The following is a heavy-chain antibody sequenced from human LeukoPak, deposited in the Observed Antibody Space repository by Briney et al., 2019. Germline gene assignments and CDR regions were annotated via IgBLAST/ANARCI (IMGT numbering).Heavy chain of an antibody. CDR3: ARAEMSLRSLDV. D-gene: IGHD3-3*01. Sequence: GGSLRLSCAASGFTFSDYYMSWIRQAPGKGLEWVSYISSSGSTIYYADSVKGRFTISRDNAKNSLYLQMDSLRAEDTAVYYCARAEMSLRSLDVWGKGTTVTVSS. CDR2: ISSSGSTI. J-gene: IGHJ6*04. CDR1: GFTFSDYY. V-gene: IGHV3-11*01.